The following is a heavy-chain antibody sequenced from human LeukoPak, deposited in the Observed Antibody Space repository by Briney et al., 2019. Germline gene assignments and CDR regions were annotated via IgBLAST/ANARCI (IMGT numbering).Heavy chain of an antibody. Sequence: GGSLRLSCAASGFTFSSYAMHWVRQAPGKGLEWVAVISSDRSNKYYADSVKGRFTISRDNSNNTLYLQMTSLRAEDTAVYYCAKDPYSSSSWVYWGQGTLVTVSS. V-gene: IGHV3-30-3*01. CDR3: AKDPYSSSSWVY. CDR1: GFTFSSYA. J-gene: IGHJ4*02. D-gene: IGHD6-6*01. CDR2: ISSDRSNK.